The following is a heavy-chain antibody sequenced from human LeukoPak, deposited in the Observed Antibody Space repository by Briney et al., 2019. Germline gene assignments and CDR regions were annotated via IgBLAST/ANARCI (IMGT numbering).Heavy chain of an antibody. CDR1: GFTFSDYG. CDR3: ARARYYDSSGYYSY. V-gene: IGHV3-7*05. CDR2: IKQDGSEK. D-gene: IGHD3-22*01. J-gene: IGHJ4*02. Sequence: PGRSLRLSCAASGFTFSDYGMHWVRQAPGKGLEWVANIKQDGSEKYYVDSVKGRFTISRDNAKNSLYLQMNSLRAEDTAVYYCARARYYDSSGYYSYWGQGTLVTVSS.